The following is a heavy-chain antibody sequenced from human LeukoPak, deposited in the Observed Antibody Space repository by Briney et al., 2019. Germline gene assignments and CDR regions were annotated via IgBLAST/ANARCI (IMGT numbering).Heavy chain of an antibody. Sequence: GASVKVSCKASGGTFSSYAISWVRQAPGQGLEWMGGIIPIFGTANYAQKFQGRVTITADESTSTAYMELSSLRSEDTAVYYCARAGSHDTIGESFPFDYWGQGTLVTVSS. V-gene: IGHV1-69*13. CDR3: ARAGSHDTIGESFPFDY. J-gene: IGHJ4*02. D-gene: IGHD3-3*01. CDR1: GGTFSSYA. CDR2: IIPIFGTA.